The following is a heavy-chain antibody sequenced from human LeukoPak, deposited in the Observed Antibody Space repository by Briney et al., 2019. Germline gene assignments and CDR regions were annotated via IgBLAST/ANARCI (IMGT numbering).Heavy chain of an antibody. CDR2: IIPIFGTA. CDR1: GGTFSSYA. D-gene: IGHD3-22*01. V-gene: IGHV1-69*05. Sequence: SVKVSCKASGGTFSSYAISWVRQAPGQGLEWMGGIIPIFGTANYAQKFQGRVTITTDESTSTAYMELSSLRSEDTAVYYCANYYYDSSCDLYGYFDYWGQGTLVTVSS. CDR3: ANYYYDSSCDLYGYFDY. J-gene: IGHJ4*02.